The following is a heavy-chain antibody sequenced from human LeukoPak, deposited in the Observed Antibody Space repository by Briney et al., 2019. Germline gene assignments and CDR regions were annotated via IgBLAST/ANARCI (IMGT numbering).Heavy chain of an antibody. J-gene: IGHJ4*02. V-gene: IGHV3-53*05. Sequence: GGSLRLSCAASGFTVSSNYMSWVRQAPGKGLEWVSVIYSGGSTYYADSVKGRFTISRDNSKNTLYLQMNSLRAEDTAVYYCARAGDDILTGYVDYWGQGTLVTVSS. CDR1: GFTVSSNY. CDR2: IYSGGST. CDR3: ARAGDDILTGYVDY. D-gene: IGHD3-9*01.